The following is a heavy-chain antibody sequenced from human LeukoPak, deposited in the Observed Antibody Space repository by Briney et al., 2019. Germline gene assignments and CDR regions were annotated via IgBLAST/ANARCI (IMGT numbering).Heavy chain of an antibody. Sequence: GRSLRLSCAASGFNFISYGIHWVRQAPGKGLEWVANIKQDGSEKYYVDSVKGRFTISRDNAKNSLYLQMNSLRAEDTAVYYCARSGSYYYYYMDVWGKGTTVTVSS. CDR2: IKQDGSEK. CDR1: GFNFISYG. D-gene: IGHD1-26*01. J-gene: IGHJ6*03. V-gene: IGHV3-7*01. CDR3: ARSGSYYYYYMDV.